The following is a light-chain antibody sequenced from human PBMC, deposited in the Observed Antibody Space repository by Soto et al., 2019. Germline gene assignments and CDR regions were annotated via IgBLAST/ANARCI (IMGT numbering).Light chain of an antibody. CDR2: DVS. J-gene: IGLJ1*01. CDR3: KSFTTSTTYV. V-gene: IGLV2-14*01. Sequence: LNCPSYLSRVHLHWSPIIKTKNTNDIGSYNYVSWYQQHPGKAPKLMIYDVSNRPSGVSDRFSGSKSGNTASLTISGLQAEDEADYYCKSFTTSTTYVFGTGTKVTVL. CDR1: TNDIGSYNY.